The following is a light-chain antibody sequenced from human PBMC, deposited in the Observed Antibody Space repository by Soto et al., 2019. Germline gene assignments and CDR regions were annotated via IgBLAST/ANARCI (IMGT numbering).Light chain of an antibody. J-gene: IGLJ2*01. CDR3: QSYDSSLINAV. V-gene: IGLV1-40*01. CDR2: GNS. CDR1: SSNIGAGYD. Sequence: QSVLTQPPSVSGAPGQRVTISCTGSSSNIGAGYDVHWYQQLPGTVPKLLIYGNSNRPSGVPDRFSGSKSGTSASLAITGLRDEDEADYHCQSYDSSLINAVFGGGTKLNVL.